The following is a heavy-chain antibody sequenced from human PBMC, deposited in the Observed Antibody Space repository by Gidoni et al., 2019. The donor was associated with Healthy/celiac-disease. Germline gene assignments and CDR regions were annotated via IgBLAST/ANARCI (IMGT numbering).Heavy chain of an antibody. CDR1: GGTFSSYA. D-gene: IGHD6-6*01. CDR2: IIPIFGTA. V-gene: IGHV1-69*06. J-gene: IGHJ5*02. CDR3: AREYSSSSGFDP. Sequence: VQLVQSGAEVQQPGPSVNVSCKAPGGTFSSYAISWVRQAPGQGLEWMGGIIPIFGTASYAQKFQGRVTITADKSTSTAYMELSRLRSEDTAVYYCAREYSSSSGFDPWGQGTLVTVSS.